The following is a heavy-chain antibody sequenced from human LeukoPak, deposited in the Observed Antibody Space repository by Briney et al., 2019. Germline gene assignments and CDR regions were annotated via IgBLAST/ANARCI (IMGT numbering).Heavy chain of an antibody. D-gene: IGHD2-8*01. V-gene: IGHV1-69*05. Sequence: SVKVSCKASGGTFSSYAISWVRQAPGQGLEWMGRIIPIFGTANYAQKFQGRDTITTDESTSTAYMELSSLRSEDTAVYYCASCTNGVCQHWGQGTLVTVSS. CDR1: GGTFSSYA. CDR2: IIPIFGTA. CDR3: ASCTNGVCQH. J-gene: IGHJ1*01.